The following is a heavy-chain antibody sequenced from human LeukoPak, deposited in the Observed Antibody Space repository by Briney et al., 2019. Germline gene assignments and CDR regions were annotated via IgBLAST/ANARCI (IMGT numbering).Heavy chain of an antibody. J-gene: IGHJ4*02. D-gene: IGHD3-22*01. Sequence: SVKVSCKVTGGTFSNYGISWIRQAPGQGLEWMGGIIPIFGTAHYAQKFQDRVTITTDESTTTAYMELSSLRSDDTAMYYCARGRYYHGNNYHYESAYWGQGTLVTVSS. V-gene: IGHV1-69*05. CDR3: ARGRYYHGNNYHYESAY. CDR1: GGTFSNYG. CDR2: IIPIFGTA.